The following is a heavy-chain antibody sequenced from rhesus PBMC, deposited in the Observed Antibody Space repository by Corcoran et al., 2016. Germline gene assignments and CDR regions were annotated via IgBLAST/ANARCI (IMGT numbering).Heavy chain of an antibody. Sequence: QVQLVQSGAEVKKPGASVKVSCKASGFTFGSYAINWVRQAPGQGLEWMGVIIPLVGITNYAEKFPGRVTIPADTSTSTAYMELSSLVSEDTAVYYCASGAQFYEDDYGYYYTRAFDFWGQGLRVTVSS. D-gene: IGHD3S6*01. J-gene: IGHJ3*01. V-gene: IGHV1-198*02. CDR1: GFTFGSYA. CDR2: IIPLVGIT. CDR3: ASGAQFYEDDYGYYYTRAFDF.